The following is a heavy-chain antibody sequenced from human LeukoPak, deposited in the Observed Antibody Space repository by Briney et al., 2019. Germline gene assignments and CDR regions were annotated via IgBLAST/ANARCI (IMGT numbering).Heavy chain of an antibody. CDR1: GGSISSSSYY. Sequence: SETLSLTCTVSGGSISSSSYYWGWIRQPPGKGLEWIGSIYYSGSTYYNPSLKSRVTISVDTSKNQFSLNLSSVTAAHTAVYYCAREPVHYYDSSGYYYGEDYWGQGTLVTVSS. V-gene: IGHV4-39*02. J-gene: IGHJ4*02. CDR2: IYYSGST. CDR3: AREPVHYYDSSGYYYGEDY. D-gene: IGHD3-22*01.